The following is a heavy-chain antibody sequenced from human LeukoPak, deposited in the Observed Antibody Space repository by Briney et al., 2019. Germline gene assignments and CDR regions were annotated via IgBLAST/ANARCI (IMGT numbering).Heavy chain of an antibody. D-gene: IGHD2-15*01. J-gene: IGHJ3*02. CDR3: ARRHPDKQWSPMRDDAFDI. CDR1: GGSTSSYY. CDR2: VFTSGIISGNT. Sequence: PSETLSLTCTVSGGSTSSYYWSWIRQPPGKGLEWIGRVFTSGIISGNTNYNPSLRSRVTMSVDTSKNQFSLKLTSVTAADTAVYYCARRHPDKQWSPMRDDAFDIWGQGTMVTVSS. V-gene: IGHV4-4*07.